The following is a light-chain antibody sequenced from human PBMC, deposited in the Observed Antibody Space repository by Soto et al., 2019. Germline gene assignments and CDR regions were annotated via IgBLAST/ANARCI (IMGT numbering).Light chain of an antibody. Sequence: QSALTQPPSASGSPGQSVTISCTGTSIDVGGYNYVSWYQQHPGKAPKLMIYEVSKRPSGVPDRFSGSKSGNTASLTFSGLQAEDEADYYCSSYAGSNKVFGGGTKLTVL. CDR1: SIDVGGYNY. V-gene: IGLV2-8*01. J-gene: IGLJ2*01. CDR2: EVS. CDR3: SSYAGSNKV.